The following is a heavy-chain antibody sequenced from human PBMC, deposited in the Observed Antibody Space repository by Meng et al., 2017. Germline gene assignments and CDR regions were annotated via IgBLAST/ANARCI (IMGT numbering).Heavy chain of an antibody. J-gene: IGHJ4*02. D-gene: IGHD6-19*01. CDR1: GFTFSSYA. CDR2: INSDGSST. CDR3: ARDRSSSGFDY. V-gene: IGHV3-74*01. Sequence: VQLVGCGGRLVQPGRSLILSCAASGFTFSSYAMSWVRQAPGKGLEWVSRINSDGSSTSYADSVKGRFTISRDNAKNTLYLQMNSLRAEDTAVYYCARDRSSSGFDYWGQGTLVTVSS.